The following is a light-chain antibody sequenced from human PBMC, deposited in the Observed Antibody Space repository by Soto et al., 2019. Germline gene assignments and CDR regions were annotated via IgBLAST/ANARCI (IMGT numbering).Light chain of an antibody. CDR2: EVS. CDR3: SLYTSSSTYV. CDR1: SSDVGGFIF. J-gene: IGLJ1*01. Sequence: QSALTQPASVSGSPGQSITISCTGTSSDVGGFIFVSWYQQHPGRAPKLMIYEVSNRPSGVPDRFSGSKSGNTASLTISGLQAEDEADYYCSLYTSSSTYVFGTGTKLTVL. V-gene: IGLV2-14*01.